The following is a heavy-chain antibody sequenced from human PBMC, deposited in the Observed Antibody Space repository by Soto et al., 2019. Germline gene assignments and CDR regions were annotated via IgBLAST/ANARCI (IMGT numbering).Heavy chain of an antibody. J-gene: IGHJ3*01. CDR3: ACSSVWFDAFDV. CDR1: GFTFSNSD. V-gene: IGHV3-23*01. D-gene: IGHD2-2*01. CDR2: ISRNSDST. Sequence: EVQLLESGGGLVQRGGSLRLSCAASGFTFSNSDMSWVRQALGKGLEWVSYISRNSDSTYYADSVKGRFTISRDNSKNTLLLHVNSLRNEDTAVYYCACSSVWFDAFDVWGQGTMVTVSS.